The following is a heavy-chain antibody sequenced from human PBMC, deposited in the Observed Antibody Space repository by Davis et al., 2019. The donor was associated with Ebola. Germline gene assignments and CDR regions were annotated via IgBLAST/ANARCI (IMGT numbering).Heavy chain of an antibody. CDR2: IIPIFGTA. J-gene: IGHJ4*02. CDR3: ARDSGRYFDWLFFPFDY. CDR1: GCTFSSYA. D-gene: IGHD3-9*01. Sequence: SVKVSCKASGCTFSSYAISWVRQAPGHGLEWMGGIIPIFGTANYAQKFQGRVTMTTDTSTSTAYMELRSLRSDDTAVYYCARDSGRYFDWLFFPFDYWGQGTLVTVSS. V-gene: IGHV1-69*05.